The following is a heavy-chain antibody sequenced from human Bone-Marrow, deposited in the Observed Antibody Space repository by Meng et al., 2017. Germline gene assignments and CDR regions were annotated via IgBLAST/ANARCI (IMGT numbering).Heavy chain of an antibody. D-gene: IGHD6-13*01. CDR3: ARDEGSWVFSYGSFDY. Sequence: ASVKVSCKASGYTFTSYGISRVRQAPGQGLEWMGWISAYNGNTNYAQKLQGRVTMTTDTSTSTAYMELRSLRSDDTAVYYCARDEGSWVFSYGSFDYWGQGTLVTVSS. CDR2: ISAYNGNT. CDR1: GYTFTSYG. J-gene: IGHJ4*02. V-gene: IGHV1-18*01.